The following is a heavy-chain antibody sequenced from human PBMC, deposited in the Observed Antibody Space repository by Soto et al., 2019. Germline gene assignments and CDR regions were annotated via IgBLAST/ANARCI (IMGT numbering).Heavy chain of an antibody. V-gene: IGHV4-59*08. D-gene: IGHD3-9*01. CDR1: GDSVNNLY. CDR3: ARHPAIAKFEHGLDV. CDR2: IYSNGFT. Sequence: PSETLSLTCTVSGDSVNNLYWSWIRQPPGKGLEWIGYIYSNGFTMYKPSLKSRVTISIDTSKNHFSLNLSSVTAADTAMYYCARHPAIAKFEHGLDVWGQGTTVTAP. J-gene: IGHJ6*02.